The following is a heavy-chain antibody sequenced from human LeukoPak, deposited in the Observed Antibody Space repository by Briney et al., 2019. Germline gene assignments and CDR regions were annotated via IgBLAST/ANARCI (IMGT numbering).Heavy chain of an antibody. Sequence: PGGSLRLSCAASGFSFSSYSMHWVRQAPGKGLDWVSSISGRSDGPYYADSVKGRFTTSRDNSKSTVYLQINNVRAEDAAVYYCAKDPLNYGGHYFDNWGQGTRVTVSS. J-gene: IGHJ4*02. V-gene: IGHV3-23*01. CDR1: GFSFSSYS. CDR2: ISGRSDGP. CDR3: AKDPLNYGGHYFDN. D-gene: IGHD4-23*01.